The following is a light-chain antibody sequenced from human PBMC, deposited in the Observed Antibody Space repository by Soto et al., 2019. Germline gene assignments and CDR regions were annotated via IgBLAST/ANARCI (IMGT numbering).Light chain of an antibody. CDR1: QSISSY. V-gene: IGKV1-39*01. J-gene: IGKJ1*01. CDR3: QQYYSFPRT. CDR2: AAS. Sequence: DIQMTQSPSSLSASVGDRLTITFRASQSISSYLNWYQQKPGKAPKRLIYAASTLQSVVPSRFSGSGSGTDFTLTISCLQSEDFATYYCQQYYSFPRTFGQGTKV.